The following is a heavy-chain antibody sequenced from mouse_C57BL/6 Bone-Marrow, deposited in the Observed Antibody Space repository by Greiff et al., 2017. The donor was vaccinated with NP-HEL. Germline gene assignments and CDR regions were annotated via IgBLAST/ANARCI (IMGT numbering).Heavy chain of an antibody. V-gene: IGHV1-9*01. D-gene: IGHD1-1*01. CDR1: GYTFTGYW. CDR2: ILPGSGST. CDR3: AREGAYYYGLYYFDY. Sequence: VKLVESGAELMKPGASVKLSCKATGYTFTGYWIEWVKQRPGPGLEWIGEILPGSGSTNYNEKFKGKATFTADTSSNTAYMQLSSLTTEDSAIYYCAREGAYYYGLYYFDYWGQGTTLTVSS. J-gene: IGHJ2*01.